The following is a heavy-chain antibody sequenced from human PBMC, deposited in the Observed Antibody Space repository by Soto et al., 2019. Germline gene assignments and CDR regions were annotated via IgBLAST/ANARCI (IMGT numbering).Heavy chain of an antibody. V-gene: IGHV4-34*01. CDR2: INHSGST. Sequence: SETLSLTCAVYGGSFSGYHWSWIRQPPGKGLEWIGEINHSGSTNYNPSLKSRVTISVDTSKNQFSLKLSSVTAADTAVYYCAASRNYRYSYYFDYWGQGTLVTVSS. CDR3: AASRNYRYSYYFDY. CDR1: GGSFSGYH. D-gene: IGHD3-16*02. J-gene: IGHJ4*02.